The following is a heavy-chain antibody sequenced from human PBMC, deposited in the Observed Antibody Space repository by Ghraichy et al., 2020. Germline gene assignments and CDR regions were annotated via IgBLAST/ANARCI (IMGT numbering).Heavy chain of an antibody. V-gene: IGHV3-15*01. J-gene: IGHJ4*02. D-gene: IGHD3-10*01. CDR3: ITYLRYGEYYFDY. CDR2: IKSKTDGGTT. CDR1: GFTFSNAW. Sequence: GGSLRLSCAASGFTFSNAWMSWVRQAPGKGLEWVGRIKSKTDGGTTDYAAPVKGRFTISRDDSKNTLYLQMNSLKTEDTAVYYCITYLRYGEYYFDYWGQGTLVTVSS.